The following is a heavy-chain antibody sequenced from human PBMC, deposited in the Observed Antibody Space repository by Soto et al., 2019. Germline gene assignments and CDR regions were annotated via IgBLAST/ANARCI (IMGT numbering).Heavy chain of an antibody. CDR1: GGSISSGGYS. V-gene: IGHV4-30-2*01. D-gene: IGHD2-15*01. Sequence: TLSLNCAVSGGSISSGGYSWSWIRQPPGKGLEWIGYIYHSGSTNYNPSLKSRVTISVDKSKNQFSLKLSSVTAADTAVYYCARLDYSVAYFDYWGQGTLVTVSS. CDR3: ARLDYSVAYFDY. J-gene: IGHJ4*02. CDR2: IYHSGST.